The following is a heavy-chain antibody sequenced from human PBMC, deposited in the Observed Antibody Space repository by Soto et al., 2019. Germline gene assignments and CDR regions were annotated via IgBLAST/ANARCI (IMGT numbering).Heavy chain of an antibody. CDR1: GFTSSSYE. CDR2: ISTSGRTI. J-gene: IGHJ5*02. D-gene: IGHD3-16*01. V-gene: IGHV3-48*03. CDR3: ARQPAHVYEASPKWFAT. Sequence: EVLLVESGGGLVQPGGSLRLSCTASGFTSSSYEMNWVRQAPGKGLEWISYISTSGRTIFDAGSVKGRFTISRDNTRNTLFLQMDSLRPADTAVYYCARQPAHVYEASPKWFATWGQGNLVIVSS.